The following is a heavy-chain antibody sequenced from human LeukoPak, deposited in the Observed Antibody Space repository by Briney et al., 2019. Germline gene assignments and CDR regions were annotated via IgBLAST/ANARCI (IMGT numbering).Heavy chain of an antibody. D-gene: IGHD4-17*01. J-gene: IGHJ5*02. Sequence: PSETLSLTCTVSGDSITTYHWNWIRQPPGKGLEWIGYIYYSGTTNYNPSLKSRLTISLDTSKNQFSLKLSSMTAADTAVYYCARATTVTTRFDPWGQGTLVIVSS. V-gene: IGHV4-59*12. CDR3: ARATTVTTRFDP. CDR2: IYYSGTT. CDR1: GDSITTYH.